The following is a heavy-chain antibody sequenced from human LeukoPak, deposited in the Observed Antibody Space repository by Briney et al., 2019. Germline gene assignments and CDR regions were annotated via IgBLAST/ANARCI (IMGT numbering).Heavy chain of an antibody. CDR3: AKDLFGSSWYHSREDS. D-gene: IGHD6-13*01. Sequence: GGSLRLSCAASGFTFSNYPMSWVRQAPGKGLEWVSALTGSGSNTYYADPVKGRFTISRDNSKNTLFLQMNSLRAEDTAIYYCAKDLFGSSWYHSREDSWGQGTLVTVSS. CDR2: LTGSGSNT. V-gene: IGHV3-23*01. J-gene: IGHJ4*02. CDR1: GFTFSNYP.